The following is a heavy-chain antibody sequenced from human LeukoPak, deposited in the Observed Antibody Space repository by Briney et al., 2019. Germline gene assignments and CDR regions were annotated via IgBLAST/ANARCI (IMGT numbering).Heavy chain of an antibody. CDR1: GFTFSDYY. CDR3: ARSIAAAVHYFDY. Sequence: GGSLRLSCAASGFTFSDYYMSWIRQAPGKGLEWVSYISSSGSTIYYADSVKGRFTISRDNAKNSLYLQMNSLRAEDTAVYYCARSIAAAVHYFDYWGQGTLVTVSS. J-gene: IGHJ4*02. CDR2: ISSSGSTI. D-gene: IGHD6-13*01. V-gene: IGHV3-11*01.